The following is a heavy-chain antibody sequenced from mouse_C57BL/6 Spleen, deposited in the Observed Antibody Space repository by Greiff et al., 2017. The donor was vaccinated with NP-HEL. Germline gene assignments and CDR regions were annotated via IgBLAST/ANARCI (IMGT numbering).Heavy chain of an antibody. V-gene: IGHV14-3*01. D-gene: IGHD2-3*01. Sequence: VQLKESVAELVRPGASVKLSCTASGFNIKNTYMHWVKQRPEQGLEWIGRIDPANGNTKYAPKFQGKATITADTSSNTAYLQLSSLTSEDTAIYYCARLHDGYSPYWYFDVWGTGTTVTVSS. CDR3: ARLHDGYSPYWYFDV. CDR2: IDPANGNT. CDR1: GFNIKNTY. J-gene: IGHJ1*03.